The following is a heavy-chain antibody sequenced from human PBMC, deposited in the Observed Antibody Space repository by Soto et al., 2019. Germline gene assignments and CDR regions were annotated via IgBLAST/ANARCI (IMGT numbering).Heavy chain of an antibody. CDR3: TTGYYYDSSGYPFY. Sequence: GGSLRLSCASSVFTFSNAWMSWVRQAPGKGLEWVGRIKSKTDGGTTDYAAPVKGRFTISRDDSKNTLYLQMNSLKTEDTAVYYCTTGYYYDSSGYPFYWGQGTMVTVSS. D-gene: IGHD3-22*01. CDR2: IKSKTDGGTT. J-gene: IGHJ4*02. V-gene: IGHV3-15*01. CDR1: VFTFSNAW.